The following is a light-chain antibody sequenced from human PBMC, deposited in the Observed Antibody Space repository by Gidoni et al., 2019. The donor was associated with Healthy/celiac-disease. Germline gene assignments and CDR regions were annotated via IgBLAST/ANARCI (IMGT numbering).Light chain of an antibody. J-gene: IGKJ1*01. CDR2: DAA. CDR3: QQRSSWPPGWT. Sequence: EIVLTQSPATMSLSPGERDTLSCRASQSVSSYLAWYQQKPGQAPRLLIYDAANRATGIPARFSVSGSGTDFTLTISILEPEDFAFYYCQQRSSWPPGWTFGQGTKVEIK. CDR1: QSVSSY. V-gene: IGKV3-11*01.